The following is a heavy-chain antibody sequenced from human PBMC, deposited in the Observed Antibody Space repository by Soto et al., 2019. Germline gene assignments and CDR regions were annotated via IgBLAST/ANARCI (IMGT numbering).Heavy chain of an antibody. D-gene: IGHD5-12*01. V-gene: IGHV3-53*01. CDR2: IYSGGST. J-gene: IGHJ3*02. CDR1: GFTVSSNY. CDR3: ARDSVSRDGYNPDAFDI. Sequence: PGGSLRLSCAAPGFTVSSNYMSWVRQAPLKGLEWVSVIYSGGSTYYADSVKGRFTISRDNSKNTLYLQMNSLRAEDTAVYYCARDSVSRDGYNPDAFDIWGQGTMVT.